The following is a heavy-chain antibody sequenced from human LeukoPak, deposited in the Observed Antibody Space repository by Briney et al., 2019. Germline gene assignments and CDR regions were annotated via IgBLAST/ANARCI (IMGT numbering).Heavy chain of an antibody. CDR1: GGSIDSYY. CDR2: IYYTGST. V-gene: IGHV4-59*01. D-gene: IGHD2-8*01. CDR3: AKDRSCTNDVCHGDFDY. Sequence: SETLSLTCTVSGGSIDSYYWSWIRQPPGKGLEWIGYIYYTGSTEYHPSLKSRVTISLDTSKNQFSLKLTSVTAADTAVYYCAKDRSCTNDVCHGDFDYWGQGTLVTVSS. J-gene: IGHJ4*02.